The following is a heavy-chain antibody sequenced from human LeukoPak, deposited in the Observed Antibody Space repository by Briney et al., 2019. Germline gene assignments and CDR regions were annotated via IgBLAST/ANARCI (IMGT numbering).Heavy chain of an antibody. CDR3: ARVRAGYCTSTSCYTGMDV. V-gene: IGHV3-30*03. CDR2: ISYDGSNE. CDR1: GFTFSSYG. D-gene: IGHD2-2*01. Sequence: GRSLRLSCAASGFTFSSYGMHWVRQAPGKGLEWVALISYDGSNEYYADSVRGRFTISRDNSKFTLYMQMNSLRAEDTAVYYCARVRAGYCTSTSCYTGMDVWGQGTTVTVSS. J-gene: IGHJ6*02.